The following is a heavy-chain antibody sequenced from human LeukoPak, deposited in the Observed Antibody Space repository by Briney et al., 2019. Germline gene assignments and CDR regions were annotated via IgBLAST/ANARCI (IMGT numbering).Heavy chain of an antibody. D-gene: IGHD2-15*01. J-gene: IGHJ4*02. Sequence: GGSLGLSCAASGLIFNNAWMSWVRQAPGKGLEWVGHIRSRSAGGTTDYGAPVKGRFTISRDESKNTLYLQMNSLKTEDTAVYYCSIGGGTHDYWGRGTLVTVS. CDR3: SIGGGTHDY. CDR2: IRSRSAGGTT. CDR1: GLIFNNAW. V-gene: IGHV3-15*01.